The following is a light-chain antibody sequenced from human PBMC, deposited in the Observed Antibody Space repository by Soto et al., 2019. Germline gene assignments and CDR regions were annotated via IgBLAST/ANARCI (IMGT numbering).Light chain of an antibody. CDR3: QQYAGSPPRT. CDR1: QSVSSSY. J-gene: IGKJ1*01. Sequence: EIVLTQSPGTLSLSPGERATLSCRASQSVSSSYLAWYQQKPGQAPRLLIYGASSRATGIPDRFSGSGSGKDFTLTISRLEPEDCAVYYCQQYAGSPPRTFGQGTKVEIK. CDR2: GAS. V-gene: IGKV3-20*01.